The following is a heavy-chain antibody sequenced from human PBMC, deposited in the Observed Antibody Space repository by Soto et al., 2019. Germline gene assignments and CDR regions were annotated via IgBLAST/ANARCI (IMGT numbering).Heavy chain of an antibody. CDR1: GFTFDDYG. D-gene: IGHD3-16*01. Sequence: PGGSLRLSCAASGFTFDDYGMHWVRQAPGKGLEWVSGISWKSGSIGYADSVKGRFTISRDNAKNSLYLQMNSLRAEDTAVYYCVKFRGRAYHYYYMDVWGNGTTVTVSS. CDR2: ISWKSGSI. J-gene: IGHJ6*03. CDR3: VKFRGRAYHYYYMDV. V-gene: IGHV3-9*01.